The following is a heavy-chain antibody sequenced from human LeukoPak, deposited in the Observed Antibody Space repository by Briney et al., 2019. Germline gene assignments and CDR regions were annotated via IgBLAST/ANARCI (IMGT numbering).Heavy chain of an antibody. CDR1: GFTFSSYS. J-gene: IGHJ4*02. CDR3: ARDQQWLYYFDY. CDR2: ISSSSSYI. V-gene: IGHV3-21*01. Sequence: GGSLRLSCAASGFTFSSYSMNWVRQAPGKGLEWVSSISSSSSYIYYADSVKGRFTISRGNAKSSLYLQMNSLRAEDTAVYYCARDQQWLYYFDYWGQGTLVTVSS. D-gene: IGHD6-19*01.